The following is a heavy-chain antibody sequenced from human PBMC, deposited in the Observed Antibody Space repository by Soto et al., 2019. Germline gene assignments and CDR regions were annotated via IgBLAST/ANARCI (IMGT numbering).Heavy chain of an antibody. J-gene: IGHJ5*02. CDR3: ARGYSSGWFDP. Sequence: SETLSLTCAVYGGSFSGYYWSWIRQPPGKGLEWIGEINHSGSTNYNPSLKSRVTISVDTSKNQFSLKLSSVTAADTAVYYCARGYSSGWFDPWGQGTLVTVSS. D-gene: IGHD5-18*01. CDR2: INHSGST. V-gene: IGHV4-34*01. CDR1: GGSFSGYY.